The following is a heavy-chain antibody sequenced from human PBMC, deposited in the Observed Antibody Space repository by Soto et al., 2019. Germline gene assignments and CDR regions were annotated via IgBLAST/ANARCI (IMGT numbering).Heavy chain of an antibody. CDR3: ARVGDTYYYDSSGYYY. CDR2: INPSGGST. Sequence: ASVKVSCEASGYTFTSYYMHWVRQAPGQGLEWMGIINPSGGSTSYAQKFQGRVTMTRDTTTCTVYMELSSLRSEDTAVYYCARVGDTYYYDSSGYYYWGQGTLVTV. V-gene: IGHV1-46*03. CDR1: GYTFTSYY. J-gene: IGHJ4*02. D-gene: IGHD3-22*01.